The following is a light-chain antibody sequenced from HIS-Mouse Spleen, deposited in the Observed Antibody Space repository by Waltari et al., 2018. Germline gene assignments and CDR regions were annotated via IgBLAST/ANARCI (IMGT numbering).Light chain of an antibody. CDR1: SSDVGGYNY. CDR2: DVS. J-gene: IGLJ3*02. CDR3: SSYTSSSTWV. V-gene: IGLV2-14*03. Sequence: QSVLTQPPSASGTPGQRVTISCSGTSSDVGGYNYVSWYQQHPGKAPKLMSYDVSNRPSGVSNRFAGSKSGNTASLTISGLQAEDEADYYCSSYTSSSTWVFGGGTKLTVL.